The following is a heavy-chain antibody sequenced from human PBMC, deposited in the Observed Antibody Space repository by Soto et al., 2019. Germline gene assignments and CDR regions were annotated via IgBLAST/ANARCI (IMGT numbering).Heavy chain of an antibody. J-gene: IGHJ5*02. V-gene: IGHV3-7*03. CDR3: ARLGYGSSPSCYYGWFEP. CDR2: IKQDGSEK. D-gene: IGHD2-2*01. Sequence: HPGGSLRLSCAASGFTFSSYWMSWVRQAPGKGLEWVANIKQDGSEKYYVDSVKGRFTISRDNAKNSLYLQMNSLRAEDTAVYYCARLGYGSSPSCYYGWFEPWEQGTLVNVSS. CDR1: GFTFSSYW.